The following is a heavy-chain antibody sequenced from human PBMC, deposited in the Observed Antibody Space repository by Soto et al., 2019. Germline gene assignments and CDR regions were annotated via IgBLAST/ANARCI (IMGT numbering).Heavy chain of an antibody. J-gene: IGHJ4*01. CDR3: VRGMNPLF. V-gene: IGHV3-21*06. CDR1: GFTLRTYT. CDR2: ISISSSDR. Sequence: PGGSLRLSCAASGFTLRTYTMNWVRQAPGKGLEWVSSISISSSDRYYADSVRGRFTISRDNAKNELYLQMNSLRADDTAVYFCVRGMNPLFGGQGTLVTVSS.